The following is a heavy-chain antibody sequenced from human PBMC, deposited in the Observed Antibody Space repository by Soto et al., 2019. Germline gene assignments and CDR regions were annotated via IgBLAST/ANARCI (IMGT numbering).Heavy chain of an antibody. CDR2: IYHSGST. Sequence: PSETLSLTCAVSSGSISSSNWWSWVRQPPGKGLEWIGEIYHSGSTNYNPSLKSRVTISVDKSKNQFSLKLSSVTAADTAVYYCARDADGSWYLPFDYWGQGTLVTVSS. J-gene: IGHJ4*02. CDR3: ARDADGSWYLPFDY. D-gene: IGHD6-13*01. V-gene: IGHV4-4*02. CDR1: SGSISSSNW.